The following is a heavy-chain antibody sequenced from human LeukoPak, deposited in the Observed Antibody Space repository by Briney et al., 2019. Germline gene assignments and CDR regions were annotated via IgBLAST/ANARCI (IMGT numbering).Heavy chain of an antibody. D-gene: IGHD6-13*01. Sequence: GGSLRLSCAASGLTFSSYAMSWVRQAPGKGLEWFSAISGSGGSTYYADSVKGRFTISRDNSKNTLYLQMNSLRAEDTAVYYCAKDLYSSSGEGDYWGQGTLVTVSS. CDR1: GLTFSSYA. J-gene: IGHJ4*02. V-gene: IGHV3-23*01. CDR2: ISGSGGST. CDR3: AKDLYSSSGEGDY.